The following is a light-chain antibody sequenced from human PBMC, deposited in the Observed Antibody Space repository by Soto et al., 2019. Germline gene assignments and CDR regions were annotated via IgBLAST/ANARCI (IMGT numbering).Light chain of an antibody. CDR2: DAS. CDR1: QSVSNN. J-gene: IGKJ1*01. Sequence: ILMTQSPATLSVSPGERATLSCRASQSVSNNLAWYQQKPGQAPRLLIYDASTRATGIPARFSGSGSGTEFTLTISFLHSEDCVVYYCQQYHNWPPWTFGQGTKVEIK. V-gene: IGKV3-15*01. CDR3: QQYHNWPPWT.